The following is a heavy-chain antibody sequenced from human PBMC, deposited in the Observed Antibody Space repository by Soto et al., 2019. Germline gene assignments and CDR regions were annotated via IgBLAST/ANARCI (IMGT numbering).Heavy chain of an antibody. CDR1: GGTSSSYA. D-gene: IGHD1-7*01. V-gene: IGHV1-69*13. Sequence: GASVKVSCKASGGTSSSYAISWVRQAPGQGLEWMGGIIPIFGTANYAQKFQGRVTITADESTSTAYMELSSLRSEDTAVYYCARSTKTGTTRDYYYYGMDVWGQGTTVTVSS. CDR2: IIPIFGTA. J-gene: IGHJ6*02. CDR3: ARSTKTGTTRDYYYYGMDV.